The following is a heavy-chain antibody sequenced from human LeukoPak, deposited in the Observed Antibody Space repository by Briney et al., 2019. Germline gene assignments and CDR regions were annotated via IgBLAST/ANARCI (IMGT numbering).Heavy chain of an antibody. CDR3: AKGYSSSWYADKFDY. Sequence: GGSLRLSCAASGFTFSSYWMHWVRQAPGKGLVWVSRINSDGSRTSYADSVKGRFSISRDNAKNSLYLQMNSLRAEDTALYYCAKGYSSSWYADKFDYWGQGTLVTVSS. D-gene: IGHD6-13*01. J-gene: IGHJ4*02. CDR1: GFTFSSYW. CDR2: INSDGSRT. V-gene: IGHV3-74*01.